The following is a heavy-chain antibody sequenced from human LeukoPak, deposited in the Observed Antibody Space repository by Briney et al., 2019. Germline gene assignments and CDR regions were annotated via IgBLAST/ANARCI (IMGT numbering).Heavy chain of an antibody. CDR3: AKYGSGSYTNWFDP. CDR2: IYYSGST. V-gene: IGHV4-30-4*01. J-gene: IGHJ5*02. Sequence: PSQTLSLTCTVSGGSISSGDYYWSWIRQPPGKGLEWIGYIYYSGSTYCNPSLKSRVTISVDTSKNQFSLKLSSVTAADTAVYYCAKYGSGSYTNWFDPWGQGTLVTVSS. D-gene: IGHD3-10*01. CDR1: GGSISSGDYY.